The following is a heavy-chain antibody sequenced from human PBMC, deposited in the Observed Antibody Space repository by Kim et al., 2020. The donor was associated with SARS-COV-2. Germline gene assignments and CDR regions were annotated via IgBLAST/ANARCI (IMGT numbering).Heavy chain of an antibody. CDR2: INHSGST. CDR3: ARLSVFAN. V-gene: IGHV4-34*01. Sequence: SETLSLTCAVYGGSFSGYYWSWIRQPPGKGLEWIGEINHSGSTNYNPSLKSRVTISVDTSKNQFSLKLSSVTAADTAVYYCARLSVFANWGQGTLVTVSS. D-gene: IGHD3-10*02. J-gene: IGHJ4*02. CDR1: GGSFSGYY.